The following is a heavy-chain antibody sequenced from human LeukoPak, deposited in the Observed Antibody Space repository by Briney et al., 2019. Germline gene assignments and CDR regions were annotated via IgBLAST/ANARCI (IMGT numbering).Heavy chain of an antibody. CDR3: ARDGYYYDSSGYYRFDI. CDR1: GGSISSYY. D-gene: IGHD3-22*01. J-gene: IGHJ3*02. CDR2: IYYSGST. V-gene: IGHV4-59*12. Sequence: SETLSLTCTVSGGSISSYYWSWIRQPPGKGLEWIGYIYYSGSTNYNPSLKSRVTISVDTSKNQFSLKLSSVTAADTAVYYCARDGYYYDSSGYYRFDIWGQGTMVTVSS.